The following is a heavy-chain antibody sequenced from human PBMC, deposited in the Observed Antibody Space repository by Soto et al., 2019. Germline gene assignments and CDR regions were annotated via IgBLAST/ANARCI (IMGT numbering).Heavy chain of an antibody. J-gene: IGHJ4*02. CDR3: ARFRRDGYNLDY. CDR2: ISSSSSSR. D-gene: IGHD5-12*01. V-gene: IGHV3-48*02. CDR1: GFTFSSYS. Sequence: GGSLRLSCVASGFTFSSYSMNWVRQAPGKGLEWVSYISSSSSSRYYADSVKGRFTISRDNAKNSLYLQMNSLRDEDTAVYYCARFRRDGYNLDYWGQGTLVTVSS.